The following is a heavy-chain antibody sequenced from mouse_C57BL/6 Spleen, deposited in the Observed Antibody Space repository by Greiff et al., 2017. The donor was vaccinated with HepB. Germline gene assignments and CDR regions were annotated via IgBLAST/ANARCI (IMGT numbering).Heavy chain of an antibody. D-gene: IGHD1-1*01. J-gene: IGHJ2*01. CDR3: TKRGSSPYYFDY. V-gene: IGHV14-4*01. CDR1: GFNIKDAY. CDR2: IDPENGDT. Sequence: VQLQPSGAELVRPGASVKLSCTASGFNIKDAYMHWVKQRPEPGLEWIGWIDPENGDTEYASKFQGKATITADTSSNTAYLQLSSLTSEDTAVYYCTKRGSSPYYFDYWGQGTTLTVSS.